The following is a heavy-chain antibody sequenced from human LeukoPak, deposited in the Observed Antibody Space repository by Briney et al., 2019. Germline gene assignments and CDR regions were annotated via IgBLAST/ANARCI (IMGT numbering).Heavy chain of an antibody. CDR2: INTNTGNP. D-gene: IGHD3-10*01. Sequence: ASVKVSCKASGYTFTSYAMNWVRQAPGQGLEWMGWINTNTGNPTYAQGFAGRFVFSLDTSVSTAYLQISSLKAEDTAVYYCARRITIIQGGGQYAFDIWGQGTMVTVSS. CDR1: GYTFTSYA. V-gene: IGHV7-4-1*02. J-gene: IGHJ3*02. CDR3: ARRITIIQGGGQYAFDI.